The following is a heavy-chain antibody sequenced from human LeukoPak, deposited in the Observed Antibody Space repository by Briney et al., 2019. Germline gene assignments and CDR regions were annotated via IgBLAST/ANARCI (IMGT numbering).Heavy chain of an antibody. CDR2: ISWNSGSI. D-gene: IGHD4-23*01. V-gene: IGHV3-9*01. CDR1: GFTFDDYA. Sequence: PGGSLRLSCAASGFTFDDYAMHWVRQAPGKGLEWVSGISWNSGSIGYADSVKGRFTISRDNAKNTLYLQMNSLRAEDTAVYYCARDQDDYGGNSPLGYWGQGTLVTVSS. CDR3: ARDQDDYGGNSPLGY. J-gene: IGHJ4*02.